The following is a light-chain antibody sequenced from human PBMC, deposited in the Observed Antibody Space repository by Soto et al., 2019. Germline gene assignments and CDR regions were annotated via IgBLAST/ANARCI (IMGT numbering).Light chain of an antibody. CDR3: QQAYSTPWT. CDR1: QSISTL. V-gene: IGKV1-39*01. Sequence: DVQMTQSPSSLSASVGDRVTITCRASQSISTLLSWYQQKPGKAPKLLIYGVSTLQSGVPPRFSGSGSGTDFTLTISSMQAEDGAIYFCQQAYSTPWTFGRGTKVEIK. CDR2: GVS. J-gene: IGKJ1*01.